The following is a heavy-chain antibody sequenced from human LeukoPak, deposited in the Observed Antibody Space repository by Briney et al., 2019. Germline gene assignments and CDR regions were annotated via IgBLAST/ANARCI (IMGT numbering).Heavy chain of an antibody. V-gene: IGHV4-39*07. CDR2: IYYSGNT. CDR3: ARDSGTTGEVKFDP. CDR1: GGSISTSNSY. J-gene: IGHJ5*02. D-gene: IGHD3-10*01. Sequence: SETLSLTCAVSGGSISTSNSYWGWIRRPPGKGLEWVGSIYYSGNTYYNPSLKSRVTMSVDTSKNQFSLKLSSVTAADTAIYYCARDSGTTGEVKFDPWGQGTLVTVSS.